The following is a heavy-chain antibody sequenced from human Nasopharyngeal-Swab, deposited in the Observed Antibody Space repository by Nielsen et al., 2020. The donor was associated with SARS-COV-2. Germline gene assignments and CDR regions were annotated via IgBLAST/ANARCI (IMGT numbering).Heavy chain of an antibody. CDR1: GFTFSSYA. J-gene: IGHJ4*02. Sequence: GESLKISCAASGFTFSSYAMSWVRQAPGKRLEWVSAISGSGGSTYYADSVKGRFTISRDNSKNTLYLQMNSLRAEDTAVYYCAKVLGQEFDYWGQGTLVTVSS. CDR3: AKVLGQEFDY. V-gene: IGHV3-23*01. CDR2: ISGSGGST.